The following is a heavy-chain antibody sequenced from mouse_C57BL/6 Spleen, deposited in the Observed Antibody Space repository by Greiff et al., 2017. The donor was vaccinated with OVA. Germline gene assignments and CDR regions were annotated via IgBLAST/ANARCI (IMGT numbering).Heavy chain of an antibody. CDR1: GFTFSSYT. D-gene: IGHD2-1*01. CDR3: ARLIYSYAMDY. Sequence: EVQLVESGGGLVKPGGSLKLSCAASGFTFSSYTMSWVRQTPEKRLEWVATISGGGGNTYYPDSVKGRFTISRDNAKNTLYLQMSSLRSEDTALYYCARLIYSYAMDYWGQGTSVTVSS. CDR2: ISGGGGNT. V-gene: IGHV5-9*01. J-gene: IGHJ4*01.